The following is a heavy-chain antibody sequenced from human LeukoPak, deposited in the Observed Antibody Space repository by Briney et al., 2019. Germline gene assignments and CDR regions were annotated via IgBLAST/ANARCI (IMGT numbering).Heavy chain of an antibody. D-gene: IGHD3-3*01. CDR2: INHSGST. J-gene: IGHJ4*02. CDR3: ARGPYYDFWSGYYSRTAIDY. CDR1: GGSFSGYS. V-gene: IGHV4-34*01. Sequence: SETLSLTCAVYGGSFSGYSWSWIRQPPEKGLEWIGEINHSGSTNHNPSLKSRVTISVDTSKNLFSLKLSSVTAADTAVYYCARGPYYDFWSGYYSRTAIDYWGQGTLVTVSS.